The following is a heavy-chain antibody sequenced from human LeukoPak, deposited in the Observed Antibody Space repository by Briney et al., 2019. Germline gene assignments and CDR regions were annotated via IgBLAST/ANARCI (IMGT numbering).Heavy chain of an antibody. D-gene: IGHD6-6*01. CDR3: ARVVSSSSAFYYYYYMDV. Sequence: SETLSLTCAVYGGSFSGYYWSWIRQPPGKGLEWIGEINHSGSTNYNPSLKSRVTISVDTSKNQFSLKLSSVTAADTAVYYCARVVSSSSAFYYYYYMDVWGKGTTVTVSS. J-gene: IGHJ6*03. CDR2: INHSGST. CDR1: GGSFSGYY. V-gene: IGHV4-34*01.